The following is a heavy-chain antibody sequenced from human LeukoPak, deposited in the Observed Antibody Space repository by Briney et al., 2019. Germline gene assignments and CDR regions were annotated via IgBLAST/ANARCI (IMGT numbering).Heavy chain of an antibody. D-gene: IGHD6-13*01. J-gene: IGHJ4*02. CDR2: IYTSGST. CDR1: GGSISSNSYY. Sequence: SQTLSLTCTVSGGSISSNSYYWSWIRQPAGKGLEWIGRIYTSGSTNYNPSLKSRVTISVDTSKSQFSLKLNSVTAADTAVYYCARDLENSHIAAAAYFDYWGQGTLVTVSS. CDR3: ARDLENSHIAAAAYFDY. V-gene: IGHV4-61*02.